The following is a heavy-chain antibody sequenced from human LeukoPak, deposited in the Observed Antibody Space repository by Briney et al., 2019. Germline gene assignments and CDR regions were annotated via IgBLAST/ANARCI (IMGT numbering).Heavy chain of an antibody. Sequence: SETLSLTCAVYGGSFSGYYWSWIRQPPGKGLEWIGEINHSGSTNYNSSLKSRVTISVDTSKNQFSLKLSSVTAADTAVYYCASQLWFGELFRDYWGQGTLVTVSS. CDR2: INHSGST. D-gene: IGHD3-10*01. V-gene: IGHV4-34*01. CDR3: ASQLWFGELFRDY. J-gene: IGHJ4*02. CDR1: GGSFSGYY.